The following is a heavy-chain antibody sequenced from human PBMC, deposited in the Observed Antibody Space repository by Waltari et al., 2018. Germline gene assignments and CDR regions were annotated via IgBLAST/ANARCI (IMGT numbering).Heavy chain of an antibody. V-gene: IGHV3-7*01. CDR3: ARDRQYYNFWSGSYTNYGLDV. J-gene: IGHJ6*02. CDR2: RKEDGSEK. CDR1: GFMFSSYW. Sequence: EAQLVESVGGLVQPGGSLRLSCAASGFMFSSYWMSWVRQAPGKGLEWVANRKEDGSEKYFVDSVKGRFSISRDNAKKSLYLQMNSLRAEDTAVYYCARDRQYYNFWSGSYTNYGLDVWGQGTTVTVSS. D-gene: IGHD3-3*01.